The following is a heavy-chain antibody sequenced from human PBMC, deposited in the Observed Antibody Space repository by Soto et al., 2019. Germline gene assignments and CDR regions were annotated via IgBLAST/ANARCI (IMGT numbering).Heavy chain of an antibody. J-gene: IGHJ4*02. V-gene: IGHV3-33*01. CDR2: IWADGSKQ. Sequence: QVQLVESGGGVVQSGRSLRLSCITSGFTFSGSGMHWVRQPPGKGLEWLAFIWADGSKQHYADSVKGRFTISRDQSNSTLSLQMYGLTVDDTAIYYCARDWGRTTVTNLASWGQGTLVAVSS. CDR3: ARDWGRTTVTNLAS. D-gene: IGHD4-17*01. CDR1: GFTFSGSG.